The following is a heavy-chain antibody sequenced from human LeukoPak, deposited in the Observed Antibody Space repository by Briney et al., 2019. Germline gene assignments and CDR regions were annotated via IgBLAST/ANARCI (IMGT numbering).Heavy chain of an antibody. Sequence: TGGSLRLSCAASGFTFSSYSMNWVRQAPGKGLEWVSSISGSSSYIYYADSVKGRFTISRDNAKNSLYLQMNSLRAEDTAVYYCARDARVLAVAGTDYWGQGTLVTVSS. CDR3: ARDARVLAVAGTDY. V-gene: IGHV3-21*01. CDR1: GFTFSSYS. CDR2: ISGSSSYI. D-gene: IGHD6-19*01. J-gene: IGHJ4*02.